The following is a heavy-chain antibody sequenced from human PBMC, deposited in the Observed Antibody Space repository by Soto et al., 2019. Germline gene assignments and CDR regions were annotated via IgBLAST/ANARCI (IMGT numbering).Heavy chain of an antibody. CDR1: GGSISSSSYY. CDR2: IYYSGRT. V-gene: IGHV4-39*01. CDR3: AGLAYCSGGSCYQSNWFDP. D-gene: IGHD2-15*01. Sequence: QLQLQESGPGLVKPSETLSLTCTVSGGSISSSSYYWGWIRQPPGKGLEWIGSIYYSGRTYYNPSLMSRVTISVDTSKIQFSRKRSSVAAADTAVYYGAGLAYCSGGSCYQSNWFDPWGQGTLVTVSP. J-gene: IGHJ5*02.